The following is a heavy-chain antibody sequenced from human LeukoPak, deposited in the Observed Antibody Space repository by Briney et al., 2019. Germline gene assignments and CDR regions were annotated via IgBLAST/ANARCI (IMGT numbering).Heavy chain of an antibody. J-gene: IGHJ4*02. V-gene: IGHV4-39*02. CDR2: IYSSGST. CDR1: GGSISSTSYY. CDR3: GRAPDY. Sequence: SETPSLTCTVSGGSISSTSYYWGWIRQPPGKGLEWIGSIYSSGSTYYSPSLKSRVTISEDTSKAHFSLKLSSVTAADTAVYYCGRAPDYWGQGTLVTVSS.